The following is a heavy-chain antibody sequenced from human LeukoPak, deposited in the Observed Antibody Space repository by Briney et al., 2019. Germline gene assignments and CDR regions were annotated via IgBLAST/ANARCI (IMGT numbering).Heavy chain of an antibody. V-gene: IGHV4-38-2*01. Sequence: PSETLSLTCAVSGYSISSGYYWGWIRQPPGKGLEWIGSIYHSGSTYYNPSLKSRVTISVDTSKNQFSLKLSSVTAAGTAVYYCASRYYNSSGYYQFDYWGQGTLVTVSS. CDR3: ASRYYNSSGYYQFDY. D-gene: IGHD3-22*01. CDR2: IYHSGST. CDR1: GYSISSGYY. J-gene: IGHJ4*02.